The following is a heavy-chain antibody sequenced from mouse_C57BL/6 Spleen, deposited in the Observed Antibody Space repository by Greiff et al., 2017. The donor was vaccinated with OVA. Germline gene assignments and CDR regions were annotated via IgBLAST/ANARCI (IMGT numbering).Heavy chain of an antibody. CDR3: AQLGQGCAY. Sequence: EVKLVESGGGLVKPGGSLKLSCAASGFTFSDYGMHWVRQAPEKGLEWVVYISSGSSTIYYADTVKGRFTISRDNAKNTLFLQMTSLRSEDTAMYYCAQLGQGCAYWGQGTLVTVSA. D-gene: IGHD4-1*02. J-gene: IGHJ3*01. CDR2: ISSGSSTI. CDR1: GFTFSDYG. V-gene: IGHV5-17*01.